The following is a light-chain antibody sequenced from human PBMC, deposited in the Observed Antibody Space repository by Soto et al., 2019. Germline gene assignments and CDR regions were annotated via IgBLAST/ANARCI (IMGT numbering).Light chain of an antibody. J-gene: IGKJ1*01. CDR2: AAH. Sequence: DIQVTQSPSSLSASVGDRVTITCRTSQSISSYLNWYQLKPGNAPKLLIYAAHSLQSGVPSRFRGSGSGTEYTRTINSLQPEEFTTYCCQQSYTTPWTFGQGTQVEVK. V-gene: IGKV1-39*01. CDR3: QQSYTTPWT. CDR1: QSISSY.